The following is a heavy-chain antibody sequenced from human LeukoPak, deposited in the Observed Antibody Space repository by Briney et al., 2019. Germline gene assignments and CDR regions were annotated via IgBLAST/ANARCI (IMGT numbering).Heavy chain of an antibody. CDR3: AKDVSWYGPNSDAFDI. D-gene: IGHD2-21*01. J-gene: IGHJ3*02. Sequence: GGSLRLSCAASGFTFSSYGMHWVRQAPGKGLEWVAVISYDGSNKYYAASVKGRFTISRDNSKNTLYLQMNSLRAEDTAVYYCAKDVSWYGPNSDAFDIWGQGTMVTVSS. CDR2: ISYDGSNK. V-gene: IGHV3-30*18. CDR1: GFTFSSYG.